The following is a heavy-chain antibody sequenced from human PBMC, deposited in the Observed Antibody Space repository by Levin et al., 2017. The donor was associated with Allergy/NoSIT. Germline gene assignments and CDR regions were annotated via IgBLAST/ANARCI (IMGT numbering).Heavy chain of an antibody. D-gene: IGHD1-26*01. CDR3: ARGATDLQRRDKFDY. CDR1: GFTFSSYS. Sequence: MSGGSLRLSCVASGFTFSSYSMDWVRQAPGKGLEWVSSISTVGTHIYYADSLKGRFTVSRDNARNSLYLQVNNLRAEDTAVYFCARGATDLQRRDKFDYWGQGTLVTVSS. J-gene: IGHJ4*02. V-gene: IGHV3-21*01. CDR2: ISTVGTHI.